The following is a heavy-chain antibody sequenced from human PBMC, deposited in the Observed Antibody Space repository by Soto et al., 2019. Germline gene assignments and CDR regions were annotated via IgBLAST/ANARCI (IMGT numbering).Heavy chain of an antibody. V-gene: IGHV4-34*01. CDR1: GGSFSGYY. J-gene: IGHJ6*02. CDR2: INHSGST. CDR3: ARGGFVGYCTNGVCSYYYYYGMDV. Sequence: SETLSLTCAVYGGSFSGYYWSWIRQPPLKGMEWIGEINHSGSTNYNPSLKSRVTISVDTSKNQFSLKLSSVTAADTAVYYCARGGFVGYCTNGVCSYYYYYGMDVWGQGTTVTVS. D-gene: IGHD2-8*01.